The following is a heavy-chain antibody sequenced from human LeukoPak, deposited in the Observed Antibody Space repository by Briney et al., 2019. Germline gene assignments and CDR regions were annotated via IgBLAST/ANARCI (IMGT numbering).Heavy chain of an antibody. CDR2: IYYSGST. D-gene: IGHD3-22*01. Sequence: SETLSLTCTVSGGSISSYYWSWIRQPPGKGLEWIGYIYYSGSTNYNPSLKSRVTISVDTSKNQFSLKLSSVTAADTAVYYCARTNYYDSSGPPDYWGQGTLVTVSS. V-gene: IGHV4-59*08. CDR3: ARTNYYDSSGPPDY. CDR1: GGSISSYY. J-gene: IGHJ4*02.